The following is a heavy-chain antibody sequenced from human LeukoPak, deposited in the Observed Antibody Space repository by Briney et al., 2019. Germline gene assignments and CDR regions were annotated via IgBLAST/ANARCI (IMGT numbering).Heavy chain of an antibody. CDR2: IIPIFGTA. CDR3: ARDYSRNYDFWSGYVGGPGKGWFDP. D-gene: IGHD3-3*01. CDR1: GGTFSSYA. Sequence: ASVKVSCKASGGTFSSYAISWVRQAPGQGLEWMGGIIPIFGTANYAQKFQGRVTITADESTSTAYMELSSLRSEDTAVYYCARDYSRNYDFWSGYVGGPGKGWFDPWGREPWSPSPQ. J-gene: IGHJ5*02. V-gene: IGHV1-69*13.